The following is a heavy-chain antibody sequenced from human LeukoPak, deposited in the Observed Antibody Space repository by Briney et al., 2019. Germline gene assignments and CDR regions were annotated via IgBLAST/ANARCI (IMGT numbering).Heavy chain of an antibody. CDR2: VSGSGYTT. V-gene: IGHV3-23*01. CDR1: GFTFSTHA. CDR3: ARDQDSSGWYSSAFDV. J-gene: IGHJ3*01. Sequence: GGSLRLSCAASGFTFSTHAMTWVRQAPGKGLEWVSGVSGSGYTTYYADSVKGRFTISRDNSKNTLFLRVDSLRAEDTAIYYCARDQDSSGWYSSAFDVWGQGTMVTVSS. D-gene: IGHD6-19*01.